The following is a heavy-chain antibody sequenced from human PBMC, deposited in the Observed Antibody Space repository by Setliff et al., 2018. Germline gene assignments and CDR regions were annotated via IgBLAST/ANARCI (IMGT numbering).Heavy chain of an antibody. D-gene: IGHD3-3*01. Sequence: SETLSLTCAVYGASLSGTYCSWIRQSPGKGLEWTGEINHTGSPNWIGEINHSGSPNYNPSLKRRVTMSVDTSKNQFSLKLRSVTAADTAVYYCARLSWNGLRYYGLDVWGQGTTVTVSS. V-gene: IGHV4-34*01. CDR2: INHSGSP. J-gene: IGHJ6*02. CDR1: GASLSGTY. CDR3: ARLSWNGLRYYGLDV.